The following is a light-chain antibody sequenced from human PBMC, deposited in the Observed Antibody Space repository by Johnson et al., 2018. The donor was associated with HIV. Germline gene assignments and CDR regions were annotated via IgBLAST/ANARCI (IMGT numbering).Light chain of an antibody. Sequence: QSVLTQPPSVSAAPGQKVTISCSGSSSNIGNNYVSWYQQLPGTAPTLLIYENNKRPSGIPARFSGSKSGTSATLGITGLQTGDEADYYCGTWDSSRTPGGVFGTGTKVTVL. CDR2: ENN. CDR3: GTWDSSRTPGGV. J-gene: IGLJ1*01. V-gene: IGLV1-51*02. CDR1: SSNIGNNY.